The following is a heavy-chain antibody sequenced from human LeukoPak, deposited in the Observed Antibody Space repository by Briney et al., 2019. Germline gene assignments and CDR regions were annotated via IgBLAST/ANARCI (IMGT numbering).Heavy chain of an antibody. Sequence: SETLSLTCTVSGGSISSYYWSWIRQPAGKGLEWIGRIYTSGSTNYNPSLKSRVTMSVDTSKNQFSLKLSSVTAADPAVYYCARDKKQWPPIPDNGMDVWGQGTTVTVSS. CDR1: GGSISSYY. CDR2: IYTSGST. CDR3: ARDKKQWPPIPDNGMDV. D-gene: IGHD6-19*01. J-gene: IGHJ6*02. V-gene: IGHV4-4*07.